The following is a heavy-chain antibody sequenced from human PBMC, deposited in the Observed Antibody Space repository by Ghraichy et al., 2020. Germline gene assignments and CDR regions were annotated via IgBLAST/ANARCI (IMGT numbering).Heavy chain of an antibody. Sequence: GGSLRLSCAASGFTFDDYGMSWVRQAPGKGLEWVSGINWNGGSTGYADSVKGRFTISRDNAKNSLYLQMNSLRAEDTALYHCARGNWNDYYFDYWGQGTLVTVSS. D-gene: IGHD1-20*01. V-gene: IGHV3-20*01. CDR2: INWNGGST. CDR1: GFTFDDYG. CDR3: ARGNWNDYYFDY. J-gene: IGHJ4*02.